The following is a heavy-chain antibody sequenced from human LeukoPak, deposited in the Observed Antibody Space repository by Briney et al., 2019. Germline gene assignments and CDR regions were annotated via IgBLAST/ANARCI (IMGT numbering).Heavy chain of an antibody. Sequence: GGSLRLSCAASGFTFSSYSMNWVRQAPGKGLEWVSSISSTSNYIYYADSVKGRFTIPRDNAKNSLYLQMNSLRAEDTAVYYCASSSGYYPGYWGQGTLLTVSS. CDR1: GFTFSSYS. D-gene: IGHD3-22*01. J-gene: IGHJ4*02. CDR3: ASSSGYYPGY. CDR2: ISSTSNYI. V-gene: IGHV3-21*01.